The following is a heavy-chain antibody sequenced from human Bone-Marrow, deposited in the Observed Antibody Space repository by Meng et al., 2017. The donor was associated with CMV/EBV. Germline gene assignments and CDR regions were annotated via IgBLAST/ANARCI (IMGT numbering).Heavy chain of an antibody. CDR2: IKQDGSEK. CDR1: GFTFSSYW. CDR3: ARDHSSSWYFDY. V-gene: IGHV3-7*01. D-gene: IGHD6-13*01. J-gene: IGHJ4*02. Sequence: GESLKISCAASGFTFSSYWMSWVRQAPGKGLEWVANIKQDGSEKYYVDSVKGRFTITRDNAKNSLYLQMNSLRAEDTAVYYCARDHSSSWYFDYWGQGTVVTVSS.